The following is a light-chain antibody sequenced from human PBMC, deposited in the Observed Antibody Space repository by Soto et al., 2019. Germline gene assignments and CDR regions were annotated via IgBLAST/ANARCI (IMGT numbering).Light chain of an antibody. CDR3: SSFTNSILV. V-gene: IGLV2-14*01. Sequence: QSALTQPASVSGSPGQSITISCTGTTSDVGSHNFVSWYQQLPGKAPKLLIYEVTNRPSGTSNRFSGSKSGNTASLTISGLPAEDEAYYYCSSFTNSILVFGGGTKLTVL. CDR2: EVT. J-gene: IGLJ3*02. CDR1: TSDVGSHNF.